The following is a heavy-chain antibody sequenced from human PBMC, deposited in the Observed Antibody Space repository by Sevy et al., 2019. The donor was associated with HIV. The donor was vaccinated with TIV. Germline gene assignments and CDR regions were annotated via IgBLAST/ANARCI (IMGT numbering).Heavy chain of an antibody. CDR2: SSNKPNGYTT. V-gene: IGHV3-72*01. J-gene: IGHJ4*02. CDR3: ARSSIAASGLFDY. Sequence: GGSLRLSCAASGFTFSDHDIDWVRQAPWKGLEWVGRSSNKPNGYTTQYAASVKGRFAISRDDSKRSLFLQMGSLKTEDTAVYFCARSSIAASGLFDYWGPGTLVTVSS. CDR1: GFTFSDHD. D-gene: IGHD6-6*01.